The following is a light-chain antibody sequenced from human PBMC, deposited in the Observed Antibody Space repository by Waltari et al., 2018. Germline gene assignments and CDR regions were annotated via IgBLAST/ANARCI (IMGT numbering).Light chain of an antibody. CDR3: KQGYRTSWT. J-gene: IGKJ1*01. Sequence: DVQLTESVSTLPASVAGRAAINSRASQSIGSDFNWYQQKPGKAPKLLIYAASSLHSGVPSRFSGSGSGTDFTLTISSLQPEDFATYYCKQGYRTSWTFGQGTKLEIK. CDR2: AAS. CDR1: QSIGSD. V-gene: IGKV1-39*01.